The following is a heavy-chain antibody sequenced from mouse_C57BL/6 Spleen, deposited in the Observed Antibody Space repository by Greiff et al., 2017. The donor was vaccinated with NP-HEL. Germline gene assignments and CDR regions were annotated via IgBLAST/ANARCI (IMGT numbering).Heavy chain of an antibody. V-gene: IGHV1-53*01. CDR2: INPSNGGT. Sequence: QVHVKQPGTELVKPGASVKLSCKASGYTFTSYWMHWVKQRPGQGLEWIGNINPSNGGTNYNEKFKSKATLTVDKSSSTAYMQLSSLTSEDSAVYYCARKDWDGAIDYWGQGTSVTVSS. CDR3: ARKDWDGAIDY. CDR1: GYTFTSYW. D-gene: IGHD4-1*01. J-gene: IGHJ4*01.